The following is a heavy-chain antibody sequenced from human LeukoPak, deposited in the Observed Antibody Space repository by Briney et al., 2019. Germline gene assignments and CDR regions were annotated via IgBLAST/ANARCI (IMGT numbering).Heavy chain of an antibody. D-gene: IGHD3-10*01. CDR2: ISGSGGST. Sequence: GGSLRLSCASSGFTFSGYAMSWVRQAPGKGLEWVSAISGSGGSTYYADSVKGRFTISRDNSKNTLYLQMNSLRAEDTAVYYCAKDLEGIALWFGETSGGAFDIWGQGTMVTVSS. CDR3: AKDLEGIALWFGETSGGAFDI. V-gene: IGHV3-23*01. CDR1: GFTFSGYA. J-gene: IGHJ3*02.